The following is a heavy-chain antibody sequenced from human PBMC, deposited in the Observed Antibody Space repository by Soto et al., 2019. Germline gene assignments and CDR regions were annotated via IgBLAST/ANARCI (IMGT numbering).Heavy chain of an antibody. CDR1: GFTFSSYA. CDR2: ISGSGGST. CDR3: AKDSGPLASSSWYYYYGMDV. D-gene: IGHD6-13*01. V-gene: IGHV3-23*01. J-gene: IGHJ6*02. Sequence: GGSLRLSCAASGFTFSSYAMSWVRQAPGKGLEWVSAISGSGGSTYYADSVKGRFTISRDNSKNTLYLQMNSLRAEDTAVYYCAKDSGPLASSSWYYYYGMDVWGQGTTVTVSS.